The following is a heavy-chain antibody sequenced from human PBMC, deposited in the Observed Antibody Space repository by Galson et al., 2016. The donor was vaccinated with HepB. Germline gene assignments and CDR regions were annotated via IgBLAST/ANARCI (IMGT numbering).Heavy chain of an antibody. Sequence: SLRLSCAASGFNFSNYAMTWVRQAPGKGLEWISTINNNDDSTYYADSVQGRFTISRDKSKNTLFLQMNSLRAEDTAVYYCAKDWSTTTCVQGCLDVWGQGTTVTVSS. V-gene: IGHV3-23*01. CDR1: GFNFSNYA. CDR2: INNNDDST. J-gene: IGHJ6*02. D-gene: IGHD3-10*02. CDR3: AKDWSTTTCVQGCLDV.